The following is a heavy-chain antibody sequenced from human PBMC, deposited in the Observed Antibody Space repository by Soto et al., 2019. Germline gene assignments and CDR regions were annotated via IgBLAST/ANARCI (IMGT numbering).Heavy chain of an antibody. CDR3: ASAYCGGDCYNNYFDY. D-gene: IGHD2-21*02. Sequence: PGESLKISCAASGFTFSNYAMHWVRQPPGKGLEWVAVISYDGSIKFYADSVKGRFTISRDNSKNTLYLQMNSLRAEDTAVFYCASAYCGGDCYNNYFDYWGQGTLVTVSS. V-gene: IGHV3-30-3*01. J-gene: IGHJ4*02. CDR2: ISYDGSIK. CDR1: GFTFSNYA.